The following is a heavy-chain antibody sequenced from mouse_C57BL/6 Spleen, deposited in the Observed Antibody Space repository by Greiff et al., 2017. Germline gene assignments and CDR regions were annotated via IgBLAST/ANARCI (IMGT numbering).Heavy chain of an antibody. V-gene: IGHV1-55*01. CDR3: ARESYYSNYDAMDY. J-gene: IGHJ4*01. CDR2: IYPGSGST. Sequence: VQLKQPGAELVKPGASVKMSCKASGYTFTSYWITWVKQRPGQGLEWIGDIYPGSGSTNYNEKFKSKATLTVDTSSSTAYMQLSSLTSEDSAVYYCARESYYSNYDAMDYWGQGTSVTVSS. CDR1: GYTFTSYW. D-gene: IGHD2-5*01.